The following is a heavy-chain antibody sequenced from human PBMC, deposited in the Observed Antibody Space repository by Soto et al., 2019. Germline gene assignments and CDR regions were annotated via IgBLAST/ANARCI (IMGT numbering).Heavy chain of an antibody. CDR3: ARVSSGYCTNGVCYNGNFDY. CDR1: GGSISSYY. CDR2: IYYSGST. J-gene: IGHJ4*02. D-gene: IGHD2-8*01. Sequence: QVQLQESGPGLVKPSETLSLTCTVSGGSISSYYWSWIRQPPGKGLEWIVYIYYSGSTNYNPSLKRRVTISVDTSKNHFSLKRSSVTAADTAVYYCARVSSGYCTNGVCYNGNFDYWGQGTLVTVSS. V-gene: IGHV4-59*01.